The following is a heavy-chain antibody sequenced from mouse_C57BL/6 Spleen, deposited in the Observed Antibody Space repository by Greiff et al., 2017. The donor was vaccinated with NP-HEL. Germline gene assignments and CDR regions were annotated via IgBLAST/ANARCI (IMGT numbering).Heavy chain of an antibody. J-gene: IGHJ2*01. CDR2: ISYDGSN. CDR3: ARDYYGNYGYFDY. CDR1: GYSITSGYY. V-gene: IGHV3-6*01. D-gene: IGHD2-1*01. Sequence: EVKLMESGPGLVKPSQSLSLTCSVTGYSITSGYYWNWIRQFPGNKLEWMGYISYDGSNNYNPSLKNRISITRDTSKNQFFLKLSSVTTEDTATYYCARDYYGNYGYFDYWGQGTTLTVSS.